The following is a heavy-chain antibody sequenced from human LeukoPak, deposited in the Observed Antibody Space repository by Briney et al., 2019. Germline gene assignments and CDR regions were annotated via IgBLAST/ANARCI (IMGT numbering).Heavy chain of an antibody. CDR2: IDYSGST. CDR3: ARDRYCSGGSCYSGSWFDP. D-gene: IGHD2-15*01. Sequence: MPSETLSLTCSVSGASISSYYWSWIRQPPGKGLEWIGYIDYSGSTNYSPSLKNRVTISADTSKNQFSLKLSSVTAADTAVYYCARDRYCSGGSCYSGSWFDPWGQGTLVTVSS. J-gene: IGHJ5*02. V-gene: IGHV4-59*12. CDR1: GASISSYY.